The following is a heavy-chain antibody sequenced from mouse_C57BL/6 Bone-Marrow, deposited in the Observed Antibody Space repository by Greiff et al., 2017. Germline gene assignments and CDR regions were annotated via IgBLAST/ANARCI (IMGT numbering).Heavy chain of an antibody. V-gene: IGHV5-6*02. CDR1: GFTFSSYG. CDR2: ISSGGSYT. CDR3: ARQGGYWYFDV. Sequence: DVKLVESGGDLVKPGGSLKLSCAASGFTFSSYGMSWVRQTPDKRLEWVATISSGGSYTYYPDSVKGRFTISRDNAKNTLYLQMSSLKSEDTAMYYCARQGGYWYFDVWGPGTTVTVSS. J-gene: IGHJ1*01.